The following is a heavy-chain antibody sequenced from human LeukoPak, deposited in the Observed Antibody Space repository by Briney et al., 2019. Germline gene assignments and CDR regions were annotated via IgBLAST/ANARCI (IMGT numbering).Heavy chain of an antibody. CDR2: IIPIFGTA. CDR1: GGTFSSYA. J-gene: IGHJ6*03. Sequence: SVKVSCKASGGTFSSYAISWVRQAPGQGLEWMGGIIPIFGTANYAQKFQGRVTITTDESTSTAYMELSSLGSEDTAVYYCANSSPQGDYYYYYYMDVWGKGTTVTVSS. CDR3: ANSSPQGDYYYYYYMDV. V-gene: IGHV1-69*05. D-gene: IGHD6-13*01.